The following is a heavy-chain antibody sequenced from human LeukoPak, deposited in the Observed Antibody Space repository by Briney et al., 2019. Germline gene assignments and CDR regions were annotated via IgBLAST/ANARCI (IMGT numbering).Heavy chain of an antibody. D-gene: IGHD5-18*01. CDR2: IYYSGST. V-gene: IGHV4-59*08. Sequence: SETLSLTCTVSGGSISSYYWSWIRQPPGKGLEWIGYIYYSGSTHYNPSLKNRVTISVDTSKNQFFLKLSSVTAADTAVYYCARHVDTAMVTRDYYYYMDVWGKGTTVTVSS. J-gene: IGHJ6*03. CDR1: GGSISSYY. CDR3: ARHVDTAMVTRDYYYYMDV.